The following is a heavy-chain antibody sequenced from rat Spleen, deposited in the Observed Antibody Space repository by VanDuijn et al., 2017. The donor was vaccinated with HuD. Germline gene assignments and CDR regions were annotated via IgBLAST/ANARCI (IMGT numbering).Heavy chain of an antibody. CDR2: ITNTGGST. V-gene: IGHV5-31*01. Sequence: EVQLVESGGGLVQPGRSLKLSCEASGFTFNNYWMTWIRQAPGKGLEWVASITNTGGSTYYLDSVKGRFTISRDNAQSTLYLQMHSLRSEDTATYYCTRDLYLGFTYWGQGTLVTVSS. CDR1: GFTFNNYW. CDR3: TRDLYLGFTY. J-gene: IGHJ3*01. D-gene: IGHD2-1*01.